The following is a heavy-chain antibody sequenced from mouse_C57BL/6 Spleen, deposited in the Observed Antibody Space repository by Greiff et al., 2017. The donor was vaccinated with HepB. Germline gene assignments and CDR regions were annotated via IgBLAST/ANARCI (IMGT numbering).Heavy chain of an antibody. CDR3: ARRGNYYGSSYAMDY. Sequence: QVQLQQSGAELVKPGASVKISCKASGYAFSSYWMNWVKQRPGKGLEWIGQIYPGDGDTNYNGKFKGKATLTADKSSSTAYMQLSSLTSEDSAVYFCARRGNYYGSSYAMDYWGQGTSVTVSS. D-gene: IGHD1-1*01. CDR2: IYPGDGDT. V-gene: IGHV1-80*01. J-gene: IGHJ4*01. CDR1: GYAFSSYW.